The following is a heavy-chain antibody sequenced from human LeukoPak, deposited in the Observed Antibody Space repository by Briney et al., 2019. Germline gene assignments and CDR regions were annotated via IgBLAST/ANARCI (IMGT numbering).Heavy chain of an antibody. CDR2: IYYSGST. J-gene: IGHJ5*02. CDR3: ARVHPTVTYNWFDP. V-gene: IGHV4-39*07. Sequence: SETLSLTYTVSGGSISSSSYYWGWIRQPPGKGLEWIGSIYYSGSTYYNPSLKSRVTISVDTSKNQFSLKLSSVTAADTAVYYCARVHPTVTYNWFDPWGQGTLVTVSS. D-gene: IGHD4-17*01. CDR1: GGSISSSSYY.